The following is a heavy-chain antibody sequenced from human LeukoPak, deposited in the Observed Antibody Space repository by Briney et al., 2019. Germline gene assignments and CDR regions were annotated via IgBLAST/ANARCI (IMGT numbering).Heavy chain of an antibody. J-gene: IGHJ4*02. V-gene: IGHV3-30*04. CDR2: ISYDGSNE. CDR1: GFTFSSYA. D-gene: IGHD6-19*01. CDR3: ARSLSSGWSGVDY. Sequence: GGSLRLSCAASGFTFSSYAMHWVRQAPGKGLEWVAVISYDGSNEYYADSVKGRFTISRDNSKNTLYLQMNSLRAEDTAVYYCARSLSSGWSGVDYWGQGTLVTVSS.